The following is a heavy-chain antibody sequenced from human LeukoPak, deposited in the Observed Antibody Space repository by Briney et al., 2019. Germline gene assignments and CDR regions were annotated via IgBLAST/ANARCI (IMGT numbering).Heavy chain of an antibody. J-gene: IGHJ5*02. V-gene: IGHV4-39*07. CDR2: IYYSGST. CDR1: GGSISSSSYY. D-gene: IGHD4-17*01. Sequence: PSETLSLTCTVSGGSISSSSYYWGWIRQPPGKGLEWIGSIYYSGSTYYNPSLKSRVTISVDTSKNQFSLKLSSVTAADTAVYYCARGRYYGDFSVPWFDPWGQGTLVTVSS. CDR3: ARGRYYGDFSVPWFDP.